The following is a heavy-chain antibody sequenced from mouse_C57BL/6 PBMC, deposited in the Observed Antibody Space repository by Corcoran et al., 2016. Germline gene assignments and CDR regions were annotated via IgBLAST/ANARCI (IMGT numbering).Heavy chain of an antibody. J-gene: IGHJ2*01. V-gene: IGHV3-1*01. CDR2: NSHTEYI. Sequence: FISNNSIWSWVRQPPGKGMEWIGENSHTEYIKYNPSLKSRVTISVDKSKTQLSLELRSVTAADTAVYFWASHWG. CDR1: FISNNSI. CDR3: ASH.